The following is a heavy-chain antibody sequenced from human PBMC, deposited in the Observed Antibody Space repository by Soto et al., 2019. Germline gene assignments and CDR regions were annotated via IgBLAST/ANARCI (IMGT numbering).Heavy chain of an antibody. CDR3: ARHLTYCSAGSCYSDFPYYGMDV. J-gene: IGHJ6*02. CDR1: GGSISSSSYY. CDR2: IFYSGST. V-gene: IGHV4-39*01. Sequence: QLQLQESGPGLVKPSETLSLTCTVSGGSISSSSYYWGWIRQPPGKGLEWIGSIFYSGSTYYNPSPKSRVTISVVTSKNPFSLKLSSVTAADTAVYYCARHLTYCSAGSCYSDFPYYGMDVWGQGTTVTVSS. D-gene: IGHD2-15*01.